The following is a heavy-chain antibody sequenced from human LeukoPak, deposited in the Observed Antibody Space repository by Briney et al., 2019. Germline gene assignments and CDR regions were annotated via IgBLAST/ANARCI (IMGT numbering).Heavy chain of an antibody. J-gene: IGHJ6*02. V-gene: IGHV3-23*01. CDR1: GFTFGSYA. D-gene: IGHD3-3*01. CDR3: AKPQILRFLEWLLPDYYYGMDV. Sequence: GGSLRLSCAASGFTFGSYAMSWVRQAPGKGLEWVSAISGSGGSTYYADSVKGRFTISRDNSKNTLYLQMNSLRAEDTAVYYCAKPQILRFLEWLLPDYYYGMDVWGQGTTVTVSS. CDR2: ISGSGGST.